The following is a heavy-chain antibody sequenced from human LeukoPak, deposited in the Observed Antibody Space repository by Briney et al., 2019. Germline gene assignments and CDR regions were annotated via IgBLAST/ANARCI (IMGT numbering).Heavy chain of an antibody. CDR3: ARDSSSLYYFDY. Sequence: GGSLRLSCAASGFTFSDYYMSWIRQAPGKGLGWVSYISSSGSTIYYADSVKGRFTISRDNAKNSLYLQMNSLRAEDTAVYYCARDSSSLYYFDYWGQGTLVTVSS. CDR1: GFTFSDYY. CDR2: ISSSGSTI. V-gene: IGHV3-11*01. D-gene: IGHD6-13*01. J-gene: IGHJ4*02.